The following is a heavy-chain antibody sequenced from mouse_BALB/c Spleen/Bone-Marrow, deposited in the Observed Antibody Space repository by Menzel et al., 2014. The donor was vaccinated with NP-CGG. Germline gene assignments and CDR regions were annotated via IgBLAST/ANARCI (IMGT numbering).Heavy chain of an antibody. CDR1: GFTLSDYY. Sequence: EVKLVESGGGLVQPGGSLKLSCATSGFTLSDYYMYWVRQTPEKRLEWVAYISNGGSTYYPDTVKGRFTISRDNAKNTLYLQMSRLKSEDTAMYYCARRGWYYAMDYWGQGTSVTVSS. D-gene: IGHD2-3*01. CDR2: ISNGGST. CDR3: ARRGWYYAMDY. V-gene: IGHV5-12*02. J-gene: IGHJ4*01.